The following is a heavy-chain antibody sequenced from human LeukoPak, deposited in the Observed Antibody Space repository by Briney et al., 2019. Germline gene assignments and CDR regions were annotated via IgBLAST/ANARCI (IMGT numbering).Heavy chain of an antibody. J-gene: IGHJ4*02. CDR1: GFTFSSYA. CDR2: ISGSGSTI. Sequence: GGSLRLSCAASGFTFSSYAMSWVRQAPGKGLEWVSAISGSGSTIYYADSVKGRFTISRDNAKNSLYLQMNSLRAEDTAVYYCASHPEVPPDYWGQGTLVTVSS. CDR3: ASHPEVPPDY. V-gene: IGHV3-23*01.